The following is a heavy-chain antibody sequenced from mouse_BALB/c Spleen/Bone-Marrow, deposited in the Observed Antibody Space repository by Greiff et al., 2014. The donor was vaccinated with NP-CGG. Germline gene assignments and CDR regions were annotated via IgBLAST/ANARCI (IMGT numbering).Heavy chain of an antibody. CDR1: GYTFTSFW. Sequence: QVQLQQSLAELAEPGASVKXXCKASGYTFTSFWLHWVKQRPGQGLEWIGYINPPXXXXXXXXXXXXXXXXTXDKSSSTAYMQLSSLTSEDSAVYYCTIXXYXVXXXWGQGTSVTVSS. CDR3: TIXXYXVXXX. CDR2: INPPXXXX. J-gene: IGHJ4*01. V-gene: IGHV1-4*02.